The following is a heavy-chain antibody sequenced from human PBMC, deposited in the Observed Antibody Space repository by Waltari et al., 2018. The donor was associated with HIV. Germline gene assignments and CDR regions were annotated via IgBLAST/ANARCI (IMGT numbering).Heavy chain of an antibody. V-gene: IGHV1-18*01. Sequence: QVHLVQSGAEVKKPRASVQVCCKASAYTFTCYGISWVRQAPGQGLEWMGWISANNGNTNYAQNLQGRGTITTDTSTNTAYMELRSLRSDDTAVYYCASTYYYDSPREFDYWGQGTLFTVSS. CDR2: ISANNGNT. J-gene: IGHJ4*02. CDR1: AYTFTCYG. D-gene: IGHD3-22*01. CDR3: ASTYYYDSPREFDY.